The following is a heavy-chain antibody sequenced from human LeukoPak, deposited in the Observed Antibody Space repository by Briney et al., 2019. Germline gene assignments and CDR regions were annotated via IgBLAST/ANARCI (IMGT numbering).Heavy chain of an antibody. D-gene: IGHD3-9*01. CDR3: ASILTGYYGPDAFDI. V-gene: IGHV4-4*07. CDR2: IYTSGST. CDR1: GGSISSYY. J-gene: IGHJ3*02. Sequence: SGTLSLTCTVSGGSISSYYWSWIRQPAGKGLEWIGRIYTSGSTNYNPSLKSRVTMSVDTSKNQFSLKLSSVTAADTAVYYCASILTGYYGPDAFDIWGQGTMVTVSS.